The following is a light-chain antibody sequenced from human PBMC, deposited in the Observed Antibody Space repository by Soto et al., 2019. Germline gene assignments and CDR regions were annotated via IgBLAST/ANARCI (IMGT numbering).Light chain of an antibody. CDR2: GNN. J-gene: IGLJ3*02. CDR1: SSDVGSYNL. CDR3: QSYDNSLTEWV. V-gene: IGLV2-14*02. Sequence: QSALTQPASVSGSPGQSITISCTGTSSDVGSYNLVSWYQQHPGKAPKLLIYGNNNRPSGVPDRFSGSKSAISASLVITGLQADDEADYYCQSYDNSLTEWVFGGGTKLTVL.